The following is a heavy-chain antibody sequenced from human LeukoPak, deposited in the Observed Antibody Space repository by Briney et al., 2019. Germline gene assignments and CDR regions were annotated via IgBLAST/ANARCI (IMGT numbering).Heavy chain of an antibody. Sequence: PGGSLILSCASSGFTFSTYFMHCVRQAPRKGLVWVSRINSDGSTTSLADSVKVRFTISRDNAKNTLYLQMDSLRAEDTAVYFCARGAHYGSEYWGQGTLVTVSS. V-gene: IGHV3-74*01. D-gene: IGHD4-17*01. CDR2: INSDGSTT. CDR3: ARGAHYGSEY. J-gene: IGHJ4*02. CDR1: GFTFSTYF.